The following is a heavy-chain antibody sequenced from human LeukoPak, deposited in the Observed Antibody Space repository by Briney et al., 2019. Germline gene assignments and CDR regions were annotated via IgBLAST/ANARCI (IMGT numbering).Heavy chain of an antibody. D-gene: IGHD6-19*01. CDR2: NTHSGST. CDR3: ARGSSSGLTY. V-gene: IGHV4-34*01. Sequence: SETLSLTCAVYGGSFSGYYWSWIRQPPGKGLEWIGENTHSGSTKYNPFLKSRVTIAVDTSKNQFSLKLSSVTAADTAVYYCARGSSSGLTYWGQGTLVTVSP. J-gene: IGHJ4*02. CDR1: GGSFSGYY.